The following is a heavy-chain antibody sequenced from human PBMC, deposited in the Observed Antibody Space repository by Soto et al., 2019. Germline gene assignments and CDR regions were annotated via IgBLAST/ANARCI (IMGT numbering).Heavy chain of an antibody. D-gene: IGHD4-4*01. J-gene: IGHJ5*02. CDR3: AHRRRIGEVAYSAWFDP. Sequence: SGPTLVNPTQTLTLTCTFSGFSLSTGGVGVGWIRQPPGKALERLAAIYWNDDKRYSSSLKNRLTITKDTSKNQVVLTMTNMDPVDTATYYCAHRRRIGEVAYSAWFDPWGEGTLVTVSS. V-gene: IGHV2-5*01. CDR1: GFSLSTGGVG. CDR2: IYWNDDK.